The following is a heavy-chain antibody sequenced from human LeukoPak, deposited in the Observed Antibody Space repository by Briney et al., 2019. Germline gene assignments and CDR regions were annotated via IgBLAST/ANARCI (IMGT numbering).Heavy chain of an antibody. D-gene: IGHD3-10*01. Sequence: GASVKVSCKVSGYSLTELSIHWVRQAPGKGLEWMGTFDPEDDETIFAQKFQGRVTMTEDSSTDTAYMELSSLRSEDTAVYYCTTVSRYNYGTGSYSKWFDPWGQGTLVTVSS. J-gene: IGHJ5*02. V-gene: IGHV1-24*01. CDR3: TTVSRYNYGTGSYSKWFDP. CDR2: FDPEDDET. CDR1: GYSLTELS.